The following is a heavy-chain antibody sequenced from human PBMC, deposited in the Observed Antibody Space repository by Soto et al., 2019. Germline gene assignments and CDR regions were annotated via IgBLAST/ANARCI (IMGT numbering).Heavy chain of an antibody. CDR1: GFTFSSYS. CDR3: AKDSISYTGIYDAFDV. D-gene: IGHD3-3*02. V-gene: IGHV3-48*01. J-gene: IGHJ3*01. Sequence: GGSLRLSCAASGFTFSSYSMNWVRQAPGKGLEWVSYISSSSSTIYYADSVKGRFTISRDNAKNSLYLQMNSLRAEDTAIYFCAKDSISYTGIYDAFDVWGQGTVVTVS. CDR2: ISSSSSTI.